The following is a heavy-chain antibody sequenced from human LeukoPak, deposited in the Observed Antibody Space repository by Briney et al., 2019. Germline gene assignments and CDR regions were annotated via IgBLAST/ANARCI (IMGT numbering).Heavy chain of an antibody. CDR1: GFTFSSYE. V-gene: IGHV3-21*01. J-gene: IGHJ4*02. CDR2: ISSSSSYI. D-gene: IGHD6-19*01. Sequence: GGSLRLSCAASGFTFSSYEMNWVRQAPGKGLEWVSSISSSSSYIYYADSVRGRFTISRDNAKNSLYLQMNSLRGEDTAVYYCARDGGWYYFDFWGQGTLVTVSS. CDR3: ARDGGWYYFDF.